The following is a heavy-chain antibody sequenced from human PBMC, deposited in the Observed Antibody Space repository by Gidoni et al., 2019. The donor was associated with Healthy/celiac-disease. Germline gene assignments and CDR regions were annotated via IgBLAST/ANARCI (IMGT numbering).Heavy chain of an antibody. CDR2: IKQDGSEK. V-gene: IGHV3-7*01. CDR1: GFTFSNYW. CDR3: AREVPLDMGGRYYEDRDAFDI. D-gene: IGHD1-26*01. Sequence: EVQLVESGGGLVQSGGSLRLSCGASGFTFSNYWMSWVRQAPGKGLEWVANIKQDGSEKYFADSVKGRFTISRDNAKNSLYLQMNSLRAEDTAVYYCAREVPLDMGGRYYEDRDAFDIWGQGTMVTVSS. J-gene: IGHJ3*02.